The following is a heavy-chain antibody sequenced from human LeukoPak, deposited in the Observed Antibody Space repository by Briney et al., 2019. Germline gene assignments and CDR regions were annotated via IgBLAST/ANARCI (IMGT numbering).Heavy chain of an antibody. CDR2: IYDSGTA. D-gene: IGHD3-3*01. CDR3: ARKNFYPYWYFDV. J-gene: IGHJ2*01. CDR1: GGSISGHY. Sequence: PSETLSLTCTVSGGSISGHYWNWIRQSPEKGLEWIGYIYDSGTANYNPSLKSRVAISIDTSKNQSSLGLNSLTAADTAIYFCARKNFYPYWYFDVWGRGTLVTVSS. V-gene: IGHV4-59*08.